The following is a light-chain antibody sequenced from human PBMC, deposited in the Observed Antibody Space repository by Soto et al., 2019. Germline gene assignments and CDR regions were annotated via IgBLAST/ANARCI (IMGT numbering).Light chain of an antibody. CDR2: EVN. V-gene: IGLV2-8*01. J-gene: IGLJ2*01. CDR3: SSLAGGTLV. Sequence: QSALTQPPSASGSPGQSVTISCTGTSTDVGDYKYVFWYQQHPGKAPKLLIYEVNKRPSGVPDRFSGSKSGNTASLTVSGLQAEYEADYYCSSLAGGTLVFGGGTKLTVL. CDR1: STDVGDYKY.